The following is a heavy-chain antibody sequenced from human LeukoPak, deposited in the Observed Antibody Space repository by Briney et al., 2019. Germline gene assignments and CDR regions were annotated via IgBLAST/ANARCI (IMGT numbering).Heavy chain of an antibody. D-gene: IGHD5-18*01. J-gene: IGHJ6*02. CDR1: GGSISSGGYY. V-gene: IGHV4-31*11. Sequence: SQTLSLTCAVSGGSISSGGYYWSWIRQHPGKGLEWIGYIYYSGSTYYNPSLKSRVTISVGTPKNQFSLKLSSVTAADTAVYYCARGTAMVRYYYGMDVWGQGTTVTVSS. CDR3: ARGTAMVRYYYGMDV. CDR2: IYYSGST.